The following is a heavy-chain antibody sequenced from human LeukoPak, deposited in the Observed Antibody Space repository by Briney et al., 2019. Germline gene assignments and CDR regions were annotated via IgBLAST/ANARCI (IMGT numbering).Heavy chain of an antibody. CDR3: APHLSVVVPGAQYGMDV. D-gene: IGHD2-2*01. CDR2: INSDGSST. V-gene: IGHV3-74*01. CDR1: GFTFSSFW. Sequence: GGSLRLSCGASGFTFSSFWMHWVRQAPGKGLVWVSRINSDGSSTSYADSVKGRFTISRDNAKNMLYLQMHSLRAEDTAVYYCAPHLSVVVPGAQYGMDVWGQGTTVTVSS. J-gene: IGHJ6*02.